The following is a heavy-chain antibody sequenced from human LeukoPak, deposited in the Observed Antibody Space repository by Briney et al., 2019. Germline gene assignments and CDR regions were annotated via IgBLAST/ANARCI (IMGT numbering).Heavy chain of an antibody. CDR3: AREGGYSYGDAPLHFDY. CDR2: IDDGGNT. D-gene: IGHD5-18*01. J-gene: IGHJ4*02. V-gene: IGHV4-38-2*02. CDR1: GYSISSGFY. Sequence: PSETLSLTCTVSGYSISSGFYWGWIRQPPGKGLEWIGNIDDGGNTYYNPSLKSRGTISVDTSKNQFSLKLSSVTAADTAVYYCAREGGYSYGDAPLHFDYWGQGTLVIVSS.